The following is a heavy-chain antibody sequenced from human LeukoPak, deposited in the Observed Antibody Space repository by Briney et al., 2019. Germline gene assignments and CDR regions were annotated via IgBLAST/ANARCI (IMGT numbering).Heavy chain of an antibody. CDR3: AQPKVPSARRFDY. D-gene: IGHD2-2*01. Sequence: ETLSLTCTVSGYSISSGYYWGWIRQAPGKGLEWVSVISGSGHSTYYAESVKGRFTISRDNSKNTLYLQINSLRAEDTAVYYCAQPKVPSARRFDYWGQGTLVTVSS. CDR2: ISGSGHST. V-gene: IGHV3-23*01. CDR1: GYSISSGYY. J-gene: IGHJ4*02.